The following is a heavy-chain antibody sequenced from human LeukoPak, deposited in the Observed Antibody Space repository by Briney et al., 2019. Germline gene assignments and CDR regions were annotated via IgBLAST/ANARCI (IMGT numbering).Heavy chain of an antibody. J-gene: IGHJ2*01. D-gene: IGHD5-18*01. CDR2: NIPIFGTA. Sequence: GASVKVYCKASGGTFGSYEISWVRQAPGQGLEWMGGNIPIFGTAHYAQKFQGRLTITADESTSTVYMEMSSLRSEDTAMYYRAKEGDTALVTGYFDRWGRGTMVTVSS. CDR1: GGTFGSYE. CDR3: AKEGDTALVTGYFDR. V-gene: IGHV1-69*13.